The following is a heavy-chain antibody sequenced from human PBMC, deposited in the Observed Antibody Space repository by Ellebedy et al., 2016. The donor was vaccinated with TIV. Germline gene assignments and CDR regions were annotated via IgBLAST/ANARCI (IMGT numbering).Heavy chain of an antibody. J-gene: IGHJ3*02. Sequence: GESLKISCAASGFTFSNYAMNWVRQAPGKGLEWVSGISGSGSDTYYADSVKGRFTISRDNSKNTLYLQMNSLRAEDTAVYYCARDPVGVGPAFDIWGQGTMVTVSS. V-gene: IGHV3-23*01. CDR1: GFTFSNYA. CDR3: ARDPVGVGPAFDI. D-gene: IGHD4-23*01. CDR2: ISGSGSDT.